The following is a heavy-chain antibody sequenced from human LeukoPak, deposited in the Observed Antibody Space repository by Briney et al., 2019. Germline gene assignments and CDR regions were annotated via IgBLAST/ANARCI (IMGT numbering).Heavy chain of an antibody. CDR3: ASLPWYDGAWFDP. V-gene: IGHV3-74*01. J-gene: IGHJ5*02. CDR1: GFTFSSYW. Sequence: GGSLRLSCAASGFTFSSYWMHWVRQAPGKGLVWVSRINSDGSSTSYADSVKGRFTVSRDNAKNTLYLQMNSLRAEDTAVYYCASLPWYDGAWFDPWGQGTLVTVSS. D-gene: IGHD2-15*01. CDR2: INSDGSST.